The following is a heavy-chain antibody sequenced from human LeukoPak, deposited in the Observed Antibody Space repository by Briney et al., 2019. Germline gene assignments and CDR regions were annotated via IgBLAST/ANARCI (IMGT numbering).Heavy chain of an antibody. V-gene: IGHV4-38-2*02. D-gene: IGHD6-13*01. CDR1: GYSISSGYY. CDR2: IYHSGST. J-gene: IGHJ5*02. CDR3: ARESSIAAADGFDP. Sequence: SETLSLTCTVSGYSISSGYYWGWIRQPPGKGLEWIGSIYHSGSTYYNPSLKSRVTISVDTSKNQFSLKLSSVTAADTAVYYCARESSIAAADGFDPWGQGTLVTVSS.